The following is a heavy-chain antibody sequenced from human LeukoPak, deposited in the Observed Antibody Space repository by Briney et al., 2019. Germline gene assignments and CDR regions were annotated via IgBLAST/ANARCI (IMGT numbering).Heavy chain of an antibody. D-gene: IGHD3-9*01. CDR2: IYYTGSS. Sequence: ASETLSLTCAVSGGSVSSSTYYWGWIRQPPGKGLEWIGNIYYTGSSYYNPSLKSRVTMSVDTSKNQFSLKMNSVTAADTAVYYCARLSKGRYFDYIFDFWGQGTLLTVS. CDR3: ARLSKGRYFDYIFDF. V-gene: IGHV4-39*01. J-gene: IGHJ4*02. CDR1: GGSVSSSTYY.